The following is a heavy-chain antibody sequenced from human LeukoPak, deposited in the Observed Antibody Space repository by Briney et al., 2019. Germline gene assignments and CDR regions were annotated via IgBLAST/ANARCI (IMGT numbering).Heavy chain of an antibody. D-gene: IGHD2-15*01. CDR3: ARSYCSGGSCPYYFDY. CDR2: INWNGGST. J-gene: IGHJ4*02. CDR1: GFTFDDYG. V-gene: IGHV3-20*04. Sequence: GGSLRLSCAASGFTFDDYGMSWVRQAPGEGLEWVSGINWNGGSTGYADSVKGRFTISRDNAKNSLYLQMNSLRAEDTALYYCARSYCSGGSCPYYFDYWGQGTLVTVSS.